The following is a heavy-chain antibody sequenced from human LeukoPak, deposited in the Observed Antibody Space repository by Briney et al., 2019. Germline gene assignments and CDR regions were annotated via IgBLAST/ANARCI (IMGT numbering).Heavy chain of an antibody. CDR1: GYTFTSYY. D-gene: IGHD3-22*01. CDR2: INPSVGSA. J-gene: IGHJ6*02. CDR3: GREATMTVVLSAGGMDV. V-gene: IGHV1-46*01. Sequence: ASVKVSCKASGYTFTSYYISWVRQAPGPGLEWMGIINPSVGSASYAQKFQGRVTMTRDTSTNTVYMELSSLRSEGTAVYCCGREATMTVVLSAGGMDVWGQGTTVTVSS.